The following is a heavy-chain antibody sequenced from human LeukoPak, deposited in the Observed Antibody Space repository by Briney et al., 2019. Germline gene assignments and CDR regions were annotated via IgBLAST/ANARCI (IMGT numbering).Heavy chain of an antibody. D-gene: IGHD3-10*01. V-gene: IGHV5-51*01. CDR3: ARHPIGRVRGDFDY. CDR1: GYSFTSYW. CDR2: IFPGDSDT. Sequence: GWSLKSSCRGAGYSFTSYWIGWVRQMPGKGLGWLGIIFPGDSDTRYSPSFQGQVTISADKSISTAYLQWSSLKASDTAMYYCARHPIGRVRGDFDYWGQGTLVTVSS. J-gene: IGHJ4*02.